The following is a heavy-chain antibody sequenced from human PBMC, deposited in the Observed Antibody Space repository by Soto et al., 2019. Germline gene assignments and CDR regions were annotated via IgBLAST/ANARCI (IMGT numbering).Heavy chain of an antibody. Sequence: PSQTLSLTCAISGDSVSSNSAAWNWIRQSPSRGLEWLGRTYYRSKWYNDYAVSAKSRITINPDTSKNQFSLQLNSVTPEDTAVYYCAREDKTVRGVIPYYYYGMDVWGQGTTVTVSS. D-gene: IGHD3-10*01. J-gene: IGHJ6*02. CDR1: GDSVSSNSAA. CDR3: AREDKTVRGVIPYYYYGMDV. V-gene: IGHV6-1*01. CDR2: TYYRSKWYN.